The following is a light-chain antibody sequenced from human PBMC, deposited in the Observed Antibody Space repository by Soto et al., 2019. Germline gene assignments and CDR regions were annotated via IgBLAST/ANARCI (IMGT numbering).Light chain of an antibody. CDR1: QSVSSSY. CDR3: QQYNNWPLT. V-gene: IGKV3-15*01. CDR2: GAS. J-gene: IGKJ4*01. Sequence: EIVLTQSPGTLSLSPGERSTLSCRASQSVSSSYLAWYQQKPGQAPRLLLYGASTRATGIPARFSGSGSGTEFTLTISSLQSEDFAVYYCQQYNNWPLTFGGGTKVDIK.